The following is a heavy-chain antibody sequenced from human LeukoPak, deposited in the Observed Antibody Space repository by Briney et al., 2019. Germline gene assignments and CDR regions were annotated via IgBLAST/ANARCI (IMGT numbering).Heavy chain of an antibody. Sequence: GGSLRLSCAASGFTFSSYGMNWVRQAPGKGLEWVSSISSSSTYIYYADSVKGRFTISRDNAKNSLYLQMISLRAEDTAVYYCARDLSLGSGWYGYWGQGTLVTVSS. J-gene: IGHJ4*02. CDR2: ISSSSTYI. D-gene: IGHD6-19*01. V-gene: IGHV3-21*01. CDR3: ARDLSLGSGWYGY. CDR1: GFTFSSYG.